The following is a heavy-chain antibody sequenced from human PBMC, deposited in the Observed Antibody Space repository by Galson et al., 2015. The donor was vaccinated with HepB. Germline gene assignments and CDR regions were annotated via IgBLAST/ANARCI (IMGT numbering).Heavy chain of an antibody. CDR2: ISYDGSNK. Sequence: SLRLSCAASGFTFSSYAMHWVRQAPGKGLEWVAVISYDGSNKYYADSVKGRFTISRDNSKNTLYLQMNSLRAEDTAVYYCARAEMATRGPDAFDIWGQGTMVTVSS. D-gene: IGHD5-24*01. CDR1: GFTFSSYA. CDR3: ARAEMATRGPDAFDI. J-gene: IGHJ3*02. V-gene: IGHV3-30-3*01.